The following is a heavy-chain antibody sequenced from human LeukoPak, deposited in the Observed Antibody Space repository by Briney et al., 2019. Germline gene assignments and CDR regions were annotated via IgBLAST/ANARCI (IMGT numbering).Heavy chain of an antibody. V-gene: IGHV3-15*01. Sequence: AGGSLRHSCAASGFTFSNAWMSWVRQAPGKGLEWVGRIKRKIDGETTDYTAPVKGRFTISRDDSKNTLYLQMNSLKTEDTAVYYCITGIAVAAFWGQGTLVTVSS. CDR3: ITGIAVAAF. J-gene: IGHJ4*02. CDR1: GFTFSNAW. D-gene: IGHD6-19*01. CDR2: IKRKIDGETT.